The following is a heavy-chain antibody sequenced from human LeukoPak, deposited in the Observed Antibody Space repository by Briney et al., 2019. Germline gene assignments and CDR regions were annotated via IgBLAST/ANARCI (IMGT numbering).Heavy chain of an antibody. J-gene: IGHJ4*02. CDR2: IIPIFGTA. D-gene: IGHD3-22*01. CDR3: ARGYYDSSGYYYPDY. Sequence: GASVKVSCKASGGTFSSYAISWVRQAPGQGLEWMGGIIPIFGTANYAQKFQGRVTITTDESTSTAYMELSSLRTEDTAVYYCARGYYDSSGYYYPDYWGREPWSPSPQ. V-gene: IGHV1-69*05. CDR1: GGTFSSYA.